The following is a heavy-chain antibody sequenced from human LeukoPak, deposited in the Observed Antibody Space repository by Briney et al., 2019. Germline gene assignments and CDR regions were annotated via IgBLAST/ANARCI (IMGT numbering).Heavy chain of an antibody. CDR3: VRVRGYWLVRGYLDY. V-gene: IGHV4-39*02. J-gene: IGHJ4*02. CDR1: GGSMSSSSYY. Sequence: SDTLSLTCTVSGGSMSSSSYYWGGLRPSPGKGLAGVGSIYYSGSNHYNPSLKSRVPMSVDTSKNQFSVKLTSVTATDTAVYYCVRVRGYWLVRGYLDYWGQGTQVTVSS. D-gene: IGHD6-19*01. CDR2: IYYSGSN.